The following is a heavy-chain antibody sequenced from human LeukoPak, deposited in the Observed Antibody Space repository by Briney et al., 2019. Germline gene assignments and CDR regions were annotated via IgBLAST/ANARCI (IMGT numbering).Heavy chain of an antibody. CDR1: GFTFNSYA. J-gene: IGHJ5*02. D-gene: IGHD2-15*01. V-gene: IGHV3-7*01. Sequence: GGSLRLSCTASGFTFNSYAMHWVRQAPGKGLEWVANINQDETEKFYGDSVKGRFTISRDKAKNSLYLQMNSLRIEDTAIYYCARDILGSYCGFDPWGQGTLVTVSS. CDR3: ARDILGSYCGFDP. CDR2: INQDETEK.